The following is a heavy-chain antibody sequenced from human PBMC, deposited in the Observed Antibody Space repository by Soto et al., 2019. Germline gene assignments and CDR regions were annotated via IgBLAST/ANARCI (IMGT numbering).Heavy chain of an antibody. CDR2: IYDSGST. D-gene: IGHD4-17*01. Sequence: QVQLQESGPGLVKPSETLSLTCTVSGGSISSYYWSWIRQPPGKGLEWIGYIYDSGSTNYNPSLKSRVTISADTSKNQFSLKLSSVTAEDTAVYYCARFPDYSDYGGPWGQGPRVTVSS. J-gene: IGHJ4*02. CDR1: GGSISSYY. V-gene: IGHV4-59*12. CDR3: ARFPDYSDYGGP.